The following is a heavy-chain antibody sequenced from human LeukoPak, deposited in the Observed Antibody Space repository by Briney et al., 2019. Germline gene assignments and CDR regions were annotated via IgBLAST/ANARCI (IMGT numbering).Heavy chain of an antibody. CDR2: INPNSGGT. D-gene: IGHD6-13*01. CDR3: ASPGYSSSSDAFDI. V-gene: IGHV1-2*02. Sequence: ASVKVSCKASGYTFTGYYMHWVRQAPGQGLEWIGWINPNSGGTNYAQKFQGRVTMTRDTSISTAYMELSRLRSDDTAVYYCASPGYSSSSDAFDIWGQGTMVTVSS. CDR1: GYTFTGYY. J-gene: IGHJ3*02.